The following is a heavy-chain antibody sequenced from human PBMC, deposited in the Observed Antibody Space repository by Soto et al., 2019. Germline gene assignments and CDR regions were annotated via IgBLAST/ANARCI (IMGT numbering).Heavy chain of an antibody. J-gene: IGHJ5*02. D-gene: IGHD5-12*01. CDR3: ARSPYDIEATIFLSWFDP. CDR2: IIPIFGTA. Sequence: GASVKVSCKASGGTFSSYAISWVRQAPGQGLEWMGGIIPIFGTANYAQKFQGRVTITADESTSTAYMELSSLRSEDTAVYYCARSPYDIEATIFLSWFDPWGQGTLVTVSS. V-gene: IGHV1-69*13. CDR1: GGTFSSYA.